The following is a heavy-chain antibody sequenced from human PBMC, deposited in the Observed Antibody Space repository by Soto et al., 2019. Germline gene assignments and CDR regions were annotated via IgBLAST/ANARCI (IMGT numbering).Heavy chain of an antibody. V-gene: IGHV4-39*01. CDR1: GGSISSGPYS. CDR2: FYYRGRT. D-gene: IGHD2-8*01. Sequence: QLQLQESGPGLVKPSETLSLTCSVSGGSISSGPYSWGWIRQPPGKGLEWIGTFYYRGRTFYNPSLVSRVTISVDPSKNQFSLKVSSVTAADTAVYYCARLGGYCANARCDGYYGMDVWGQGTTVTVSS. CDR3: ARLGGYCANARCDGYYGMDV. J-gene: IGHJ6*02.